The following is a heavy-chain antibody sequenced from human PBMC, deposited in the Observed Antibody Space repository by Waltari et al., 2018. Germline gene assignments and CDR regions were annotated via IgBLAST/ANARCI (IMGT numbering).Heavy chain of an antibody. D-gene: IGHD5-18*01. Sequence: QVQLQESGPGLVKPSETLSLTCTVSGGSISSYYWSWIRQPPGKGREWIGYIYYSGSTNYNPALKSRCTISVDTSKSQFSLKLSSVTAADTAVYYCAREPSTAMVTRNWFDPWGQGTLVTVSS. V-gene: IGHV4-59*12. J-gene: IGHJ5*02. CDR3: AREPSTAMVTRNWFDP. CDR1: GGSISSYY. CDR2: IYYSGST.